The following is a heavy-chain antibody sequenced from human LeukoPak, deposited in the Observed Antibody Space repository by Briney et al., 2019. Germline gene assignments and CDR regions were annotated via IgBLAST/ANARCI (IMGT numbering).Heavy chain of an antibody. D-gene: IGHD3-3*01. Sequence: ASVKVSCKASGYTLTGYYMHWVRQAPGQGLEWMGWINPNSGGTNYAQKFQGRVTMTRDTSISTAYMELSRLRSDDTAVYYCARYEPTYYDFWSGYYDYYYYGMDVWGQGTLVTVSS. V-gene: IGHV1-2*02. CDR3: ARYEPTYYDFWSGYYDYYYYGMDV. CDR2: INPNSGGT. J-gene: IGHJ6*02. CDR1: GYTLTGYY.